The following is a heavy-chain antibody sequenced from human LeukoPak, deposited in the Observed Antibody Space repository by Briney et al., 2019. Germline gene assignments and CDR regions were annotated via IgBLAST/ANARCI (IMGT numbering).Heavy chain of an antibody. CDR1: GGTFSSYA. CDR2: IIPIFGTA. D-gene: IGHD6-13*01. CDR3: ARDIAAAGTGEY. V-gene: IGHV1-69*01. Sequence: SVKVSCKASGGTFSSYAISWVRQAPGQGLEWMGGIIPIFGTANYAQKFQGRVTITADESTSTAYMELSSLRSEDTAVYYCARDIAAAGTGEYWGQGTLVTVSS. J-gene: IGHJ4*02.